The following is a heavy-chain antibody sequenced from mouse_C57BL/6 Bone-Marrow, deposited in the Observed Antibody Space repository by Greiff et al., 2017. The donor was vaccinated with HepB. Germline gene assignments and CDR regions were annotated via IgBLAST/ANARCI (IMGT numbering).Heavy chain of an antibody. Sequence: EVQVVESGAELVRPGASVKLSCTASGFNIKDDYMHWVKQRPEQGLEWIGWIDPENGDTEYASKFQGKATITADTSSNTAYLQLSSLTSEDTAVYYCTPFFAYWGQGTLVTVSA. J-gene: IGHJ3*01. CDR1: GFNIKDDY. CDR3: TPFFAY. CDR2: IDPENGDT. V-gene: IGHV14-4*01.